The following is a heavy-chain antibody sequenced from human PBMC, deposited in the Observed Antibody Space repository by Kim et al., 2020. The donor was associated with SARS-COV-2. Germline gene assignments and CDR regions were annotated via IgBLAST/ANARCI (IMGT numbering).Heavy chain of an antibody. CDR2: ICSKAGGT. J-gene: IGHJ4*02. CDR3: ARGDCGISGWDFTF. D-gene: IGHD2-21*02. CDR1: GFTFCSYA. V-gene: IGHV3-64*01. Sequence: GGSLRLSCAASGFTFCSYAMHWVRQAPGKGLEYVSLICSKAGGTCYANSVKGRFTISRDNSKNTLYLQMTSLRAEDMAVYYCARGDCGISGWDFTFWCQG.